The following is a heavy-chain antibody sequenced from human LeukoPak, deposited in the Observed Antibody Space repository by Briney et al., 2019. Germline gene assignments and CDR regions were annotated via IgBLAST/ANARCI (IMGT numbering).Heavy chain of an antibody. CDR1: GFTFSGYA. Sequence: GGSLRLSCAASGFTFSGYAMSWVRQAPGKGLEWVSAISGSGGSTYYADSVKGRFTISRDNSKNTLYLQMNSLRAEDTAVYYCAKVPSGSYYQVYYYYMDVWGKGTTVTVSS. V-gene: IGHV3-23*01. CDR3: AKVPSGSYYQVYYYYMDV. CDR2: ISGSGGST. J-gene: IGHJ6*03. D-gene: IGHD1-26*01.